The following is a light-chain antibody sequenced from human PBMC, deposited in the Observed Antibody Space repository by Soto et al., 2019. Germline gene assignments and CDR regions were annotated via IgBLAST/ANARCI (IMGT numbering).Light chain of an antibody. Sequence: DVVMTQSTLSLPVTLGQPAAISCRSNQILVHSDGIAYFSWFQQRPGRSPRRLIYKVSNRDSGVPARFSGSGSGTDFTLKISRVEAEDVGVYYCMQGTSWPWTFGQGTKVDIK. CDR2: KVS. CDR1: QILVHSDGIAY. V-gene: IGKV2-30*02. J-gene: IGKJ1*01. CDR3: MQGTSWPWT.